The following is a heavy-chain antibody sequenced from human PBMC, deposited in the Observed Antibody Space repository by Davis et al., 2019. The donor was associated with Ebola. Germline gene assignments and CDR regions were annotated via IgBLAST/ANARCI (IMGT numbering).Heavy chain of an antibody. CDR3: ARPPCTSCSMDV. Sequence: ASVKVSCKASGYTFTGYYMHWVRQAPGQGLEWMRWINPNSGGTNYAQKFQGWVTMTRDTSISTAYMELSRLRSDDTAVYYCARPPCTSCSMDVWGQGTTVTVSS. D-gene: IGHD2-2*01. CDR2: INPNSGGT. CDR1: GYTFTGYY. J-gene: IGHJ6*02. V-gene: IGHV1-2*04.